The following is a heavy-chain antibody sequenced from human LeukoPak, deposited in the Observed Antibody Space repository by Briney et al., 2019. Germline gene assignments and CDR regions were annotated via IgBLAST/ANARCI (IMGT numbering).Heavy chain of an antibody. D-gene: IGHD3-10*01. Sequence: XGSTNYNPSLKSRVTISVDKSKNQFSLKLSSVTAADTAVYYCARDRWGYYGSGSYYAVWYFDLWGRGTLVTVSS. V-gene: IGHV4-4*02. J-gene: IGHJ2*01. CDR3: ARDRWGYYGSGSYYAVWYFDL. CDR2: XGST.